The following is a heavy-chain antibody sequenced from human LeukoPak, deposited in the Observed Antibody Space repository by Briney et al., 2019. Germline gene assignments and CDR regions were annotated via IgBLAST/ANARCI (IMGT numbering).Heavy chain of an antibody. J-gene: IGHJ4*02. Sequence: GGSLRLSCAASGFTFSSYSMNWVRQAPGKGLEWVAVIWYDGSNKYYADSVKGRFTISRDNSKNTLYLQMNSLRAEDTAVYYCARDGSRWIAAAGTWLDYWGQGTLVTVSS. CDR1: GFTFSSYS. D-gene: IGHD6-13*01. CDR2: IWYDGSNK. CDR3: ARDGSRWIAAAGTWLDY. V-gene: IGHV3-33*08.